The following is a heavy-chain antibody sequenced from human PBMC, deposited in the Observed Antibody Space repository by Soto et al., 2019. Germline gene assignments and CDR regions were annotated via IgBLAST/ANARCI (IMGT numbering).Heavy chain of an antibody. CDR2: TFHGGNT. CDR3: ARARWYDAFDV. D-gene: IGHD2-15*01. Sequence: SETLSLTCAVSGFFISSGNYWGWIRKPPGKGLEWIGSTFHGGNTYYNPSLRSRVTISVDMSKNQFSLKLNSVTAADTAVYYCARARWYDAFDVWGQGTVVTVSS. J-gene: IGHJ3*01. V-gene: IGHV4-38-2*01. CDR1: GFFISSGNY.